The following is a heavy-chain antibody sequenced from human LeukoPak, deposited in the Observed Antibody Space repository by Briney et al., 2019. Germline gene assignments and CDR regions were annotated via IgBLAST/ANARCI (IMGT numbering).Heavy chain of an antibody. CDR1: GYTFTGYY. CDR2: INPNSGGT. Sequence: GASVKVSCKAPGYTFTGYYMHWVRQAPGQGLEWMGWINPNSGGTYYAQKFQGRVTMTSDTSISTAYMELSRLRSDNTAVYYCARDLYGGTSATFDYWGQGTLVTVSS. J-gene: IGHJ4*02. CDR3: ARDLYGGTSATFDY. V-gene: IGHV1-2*02. D-gene: IGHD4-23*01.